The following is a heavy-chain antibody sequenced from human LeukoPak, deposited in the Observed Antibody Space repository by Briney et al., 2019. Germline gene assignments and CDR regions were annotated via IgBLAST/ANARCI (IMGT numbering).Heavy chain of an antibody. Sequence: GGSLRLSCAASGFTVRSNYMSWVRQAPGKGLEWVIFIPYDGSNTWYADSVKGRFTISRDNSKNTLYLQMNSLRVEDTAVYYCAKGVGGSANYYYMDVWGKGTTVTVSS. CDR3: AKGVGGSANYYYMDV. V-gene: IGHV3-30*02. CDR2: IPYDGSNT. CDR1: GFTVRSNY. J-gene: IGHJ6*03. D-gene: IGHD3-10*01.